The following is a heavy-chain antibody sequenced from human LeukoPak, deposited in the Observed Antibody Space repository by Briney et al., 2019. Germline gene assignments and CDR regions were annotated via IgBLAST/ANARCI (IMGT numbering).Heavy chain of an antibody. V-gene: IGHV3-7*03. CDR2: IKQDGSEK. CDR3: AKDGDGIQYFDY. J-gene: IGHJ4*02. CDR1: EFSFSSYW. Sequence: QSGGSLRLSCEGSEFSFSSYWMSWVRQAPGKGLEWVAKIKQDGSEKYYVDSVKGRFTISRDNAKKSMYLTMNSLSAEDAAVYYCAKDGDGIQYFDYWGQGTLVTVSS. D-gene: IGHD7-27*01.